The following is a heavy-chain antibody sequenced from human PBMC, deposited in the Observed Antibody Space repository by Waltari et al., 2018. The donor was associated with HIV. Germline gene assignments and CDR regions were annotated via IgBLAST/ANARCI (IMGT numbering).Heavy chain of an antibody. CDR1: GYTFTGYY. D-gene: IGHD3-3*01. Sequence: QVQLVQSGAEAKKPGASVKVSCKASGYTFTGYYIHWVRQGPGQGLEWMGWINPNSGCTNYAQKFQGSVTMTRDTSISTAYMELSRLRSDDTAVYYCASRSSFYDFWSGYYTYYYYGMDVWGQGTTVTVSS. V-gene: IGHV1-2*02. J-gene: IGHJ6*02. CDR3: ASRSSFYDFWSGYYTYYYYGMDV. CDR2: INPNSGCT.